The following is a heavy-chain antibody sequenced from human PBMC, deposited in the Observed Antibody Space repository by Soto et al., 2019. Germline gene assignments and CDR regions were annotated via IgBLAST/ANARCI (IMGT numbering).Heavy chain of an antibody. D-gene: IGHD3-10*01. Sequence: QVQLVESGGGVVQPGRSLRLSCAASGFTFSNYGMHWVRQAPGKGLEWVAVILNDGSNRYHADSVKDRFTISRDNSKNPLYLQMNSLRAEDTAVYYCARDDEYSGNGMDVRGQGTTVTVS. CDR1: GFTFSNYG. V-gene: IGHV3-33*01. J-gene: IGHJ6*02. CDR3: ARDDEYSGNGMDV. CDR2: ILNDGSNR.